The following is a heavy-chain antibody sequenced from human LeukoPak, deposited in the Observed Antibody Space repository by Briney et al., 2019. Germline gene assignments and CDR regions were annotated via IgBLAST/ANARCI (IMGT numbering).Heavy chain of an antibody. CDR1: GGTFSSYA. Sequence: ASVKVSCKASGGTFSSYAISWVRQAPGQGLEWMGGIIPIFGTANYAQKFQGRVTITTDESTSTAYMELNSLRAEDTAVYYCAKDRVWCGRRFDYFDYWGQGTLVTVSS. CDR3: AKDRVWCGRRFDYFDY. J-gene: IGHJ4*02. D-gene: IGHD3-3*01. CDR2: IIPIFGTA. V-gene: IGHV1-69*05.